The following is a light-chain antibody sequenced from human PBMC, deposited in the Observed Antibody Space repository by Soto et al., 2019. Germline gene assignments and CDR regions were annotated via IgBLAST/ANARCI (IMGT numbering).Light chain of an antibody. J-gene: IGKJ3*01. CDR2: RAS. Sequence: DIQMTQSPSTLSASVGDTVIITCRASQSISTWLAWYQQKPGKAPKLLIYRASSFEGGVPSRVSGSGSGTEFTLTSSSLQPDDFATYYCQQYNSYSLFGPGTKVDIK. V-gene: IGKV1-5*03. CDR3: QQYNSYSL. CDR1: QSISTW.